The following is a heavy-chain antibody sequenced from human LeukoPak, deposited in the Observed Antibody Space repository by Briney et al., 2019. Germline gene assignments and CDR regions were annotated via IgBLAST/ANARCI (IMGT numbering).Heavy chain of an antibody. Sequence: ASVKVSCKASGYTFTGYYMHWVRQAPGQGLEWMGWINPNNGGTNYAQKFQGRVTMTRDTSISTAYMELSRLRSDDTAVYYCASRYCSGGSCSNYYYYMDVWGKGTTVTISS. V-gene: IGHV1-2*02. CDR1: GYTFTGYY. J-gene: IGHJ6*03. CDR2: INPNNGGT. D-gene: IGHD2-15*01. CDR3: ASRYCSGGSCSNYYYYMDV.